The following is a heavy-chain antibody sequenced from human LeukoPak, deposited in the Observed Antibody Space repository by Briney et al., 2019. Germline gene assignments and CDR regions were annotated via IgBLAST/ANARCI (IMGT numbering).Heavy chain of an antibody. V-gene: IGHV4-39*01. D-gene: IGHD3-22*01. Sequence: SETLSLTCTVSGGSISSSSYYWGWIRQPPGKGLEWIGSIYYSGSTYYNPSLKSRVTISVDTSKNQFSPKLSSVTAADTAVYYCARYYYDSSGYGYWGQGTLVTVSS. CDR1: GGSISSSSYY. CDR3: ARYYYDSSGYGY. CDR2: IYYSGST. J-gene: IGHJ4*02.